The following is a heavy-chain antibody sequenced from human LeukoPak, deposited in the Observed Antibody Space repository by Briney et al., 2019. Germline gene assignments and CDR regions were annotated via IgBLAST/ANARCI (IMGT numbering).Heavy chain of an antibody. Sequence: ASVKASCKASGYTFTGYYMHWVRQAPGQGLEWMGWINPNSGGTNYAQKFQGRVTMTRDTSISTAYMELSRLRSDDTAVYYCARWEIAAAGTGGFDYWGQGTLVTVAS. CDR1: GYTFTGYY. V-gene: IGHV1-2*02. CDR3: ARWEIAAAGTGGFDY. CDR2: INPNSGGT. J-gene: IGHJ4*02. D-gene: IGHD6-13*01.